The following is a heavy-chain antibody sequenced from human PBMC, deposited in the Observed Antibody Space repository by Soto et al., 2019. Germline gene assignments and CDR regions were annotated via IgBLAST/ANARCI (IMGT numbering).Heavy chain of an antibody. J-gene: IGHJ4*02. D-gene: IGHD3-10*01. V-gene: IGHV1-46*01. CDR1: GYTFTIYY. CDR3: ARANGETPGDYFDY. Sequence: ASVKGYWKTSGYTFTIYYMHWVRQANGQGLEWMGIINPSGGSTSYAQKFQGRVTMTRDTSTSTVYMELSSLRSEDTAVYYCARANGETPGDYFDYWGQGTLVTVSS. CDR2: INPSGGST.